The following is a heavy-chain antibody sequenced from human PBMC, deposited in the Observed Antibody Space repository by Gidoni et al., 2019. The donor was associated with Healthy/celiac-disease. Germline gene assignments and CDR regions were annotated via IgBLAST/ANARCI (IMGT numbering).Heavy chain of an antibody. CDR3: ARMAPFGEWLGPNDAFDI. CDR2: IFSNDEK. D-gene: IGHD3-16*01. V-gene: IGHV2-26*01. Sequence: QVTLKVSGPVLVKPTEPRTLTYTVSGFSLSNARMGVSWIRQPPGKALEWLAHIFSNDEKSYSTSLKSRLTISKDTSKSQVVLTMTNMDPVDTATYYCARMAPFGEWLGPNDAFDIWGQGTMVTVSS. CDR1: GFSLSNARMG. J-gene: IGHJ3*02.